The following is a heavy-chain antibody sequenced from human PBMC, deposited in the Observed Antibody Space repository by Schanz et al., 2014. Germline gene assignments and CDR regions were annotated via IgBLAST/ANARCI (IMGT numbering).Heavy chain of an antibody. V-gene: IGHV3-30-3*01. CDR3: ARDGDRFCHNYYMDV. CDR2: ISNDGSIK. D-gene: IGHD4-17*01. Sequence: QVQLLQFGGGVVQPGRSLRLSCAASGFTFSSYAMHWVRQAPGKGLEWVALISNDGSIKYYADSVEGRFTISRDNSRNTLYLQTNTLGAEDTAVYYCARDGDRFCHNYYMDVWGKGTTVTVSS. J-gene: IGHJ6*03. CDR1: GFTFSSYA.